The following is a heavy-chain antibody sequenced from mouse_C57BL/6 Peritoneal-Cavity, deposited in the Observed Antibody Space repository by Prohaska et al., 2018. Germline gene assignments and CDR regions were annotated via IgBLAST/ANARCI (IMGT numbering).Heavy chain of an antibody. V-gene: IGHV1-9*01. J-gene: IGHJ4*01. Sequence: GKATFTADTSSNTAYMQLSSLTTEDSAIYYCARGRGDYGSSMDYWGQGTSVTVSS. CDR3: ARGRGDYGSSMDY. D-gene: IGHD1-1*01.